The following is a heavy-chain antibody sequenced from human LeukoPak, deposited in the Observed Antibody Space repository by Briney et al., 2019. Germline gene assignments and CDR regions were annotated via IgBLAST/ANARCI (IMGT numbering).Heavy chain of an antibody. CDR2: IWYDGSNK. CDR1: GFTFTNYG. D-gene: IGHD6-13*01. V-gene: IGHV3-30*02. CDR3: AKDGPYISTGPLYFDY. J-gene: IGHJ4*02. Sequence: PGGSLRLSCEASGFTFTNYGMHWVRQAPGKGLEWVAFIWYDGSNKYYVDSVKGRFTISRDNSKNTLYLQMDSLTGEDTAVYYCAKDGPYISTGPLYFDYWGQGTLVAVSS.